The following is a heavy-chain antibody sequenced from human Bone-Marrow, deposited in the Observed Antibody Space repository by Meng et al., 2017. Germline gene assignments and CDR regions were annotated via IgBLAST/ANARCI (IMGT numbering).Heavy chain of an antibody. CDR1: GYTFTSYG. CDR2: ISAYNGNT. Sequence: ASVKVSCKASGYTFTSYGISWVRQAPGQGLEWMGWISAYNGNTNYAQKLQGRVTMTTDTSTSTAYMELRSLRSEDTAVYYCARGEDSSQFYYYYYYGMDVWGQGTTVTVSS. J-gene: IGHJ6*02. CDR3: ARGEDSSQFYYYYYYGMDV. V-gene: IGHV1-18*01. D-gene: IGHD6-6*01.